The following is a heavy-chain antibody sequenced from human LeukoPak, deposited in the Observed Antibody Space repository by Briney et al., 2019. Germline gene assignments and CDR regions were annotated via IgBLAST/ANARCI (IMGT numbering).Heavy chain of an antibody. V-gene: IGHV3-21*01. CDR1: GFTFSTYS. J-gene: IGHJ5*02. D-gene: IGHD3-3*01. CDR2: ISSSSSYI. Sequence: PGGSLRLSCAASGFTFSTYSMNWVRQAPGKGLEWVSSISSSSSYIYYADSVKGRFTISRDNAKNSLYLQMNSLRAEDTAVYYCARDESITIFGVVNGGWFDPWGQGTLVTVSS. CDR3: ARDESITIFGVVNGGWFDP.